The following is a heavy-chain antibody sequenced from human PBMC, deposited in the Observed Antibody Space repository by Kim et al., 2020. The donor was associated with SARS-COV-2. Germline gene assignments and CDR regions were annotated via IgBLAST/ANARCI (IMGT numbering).Heavy chain of an antibody. V-gene: IGHV4-59*08. CDR3: ARHYYETYYFDY. Sequence: NYNPSLKSRVTISVDTSKNQFSLKLNSVTAADTAVYYCARHYYETYYFDYWGQGTLVTVSS. J-gene: IGHJ4*02. D-gene: IGHD3-22*01.